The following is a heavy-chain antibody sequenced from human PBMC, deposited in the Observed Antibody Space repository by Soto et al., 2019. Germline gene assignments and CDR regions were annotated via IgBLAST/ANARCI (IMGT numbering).Heavy chain of an antibody. CDR2: IYYSGTA. V-gene: IGHV4-39*01. Sequence: QLQLQESGPGLVKPSETLSLTCSVSGGSISGSTSYYWGWIRQPPGKAPEWIGNIYYSGTAYYSPSLRSRLTIFVDTSKNQFSLNLNSVTAADTAVYYCLRLDGQNGWDVWGQGTTVTVSS. CDR1: GGSISGSTSYY. CDR3: LRLDGQNGWDV. J-gene: IGHJ6*02.